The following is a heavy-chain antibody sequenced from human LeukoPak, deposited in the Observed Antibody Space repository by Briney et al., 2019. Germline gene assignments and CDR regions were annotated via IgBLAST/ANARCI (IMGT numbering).Heavy chain of an antibody. CDR3: AASGGSVGATDY. V-gene: IGHV4-39*01. J-gene: IGHJ4*02. Sequence: SETLSLTCTVSGDSISSSGYYWGWIRQPPGKGLDWIGSIHYSGSTYYNPPLKSRVTMSADTSKNQFSLKLSSVTAADTAVYYCAASGGSVGATDYWGQGTLVTVSS. CDR1: GDSISSSGYY. CDR2: IHYSGST. D-gene: IGHD1-26*01.